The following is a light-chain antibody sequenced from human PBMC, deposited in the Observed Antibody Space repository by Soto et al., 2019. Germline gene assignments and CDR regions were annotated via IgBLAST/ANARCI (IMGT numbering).Light chain of an antibody. CDR3: QQYNSYPWT. Sequence: DIHLSQSQSFLSASVGERVTIACRASQSISSWLAWYQQKQGKAPKLLIYKASSLESGVPSRFSGSGSGTEFTLPLSSLQPDDFETYYCQQYNSYPWTFGQGTKVDIK. CDR1: QSISSW. CDR2: KAS. J-gene: IGKJ1*01. V-gene: IGKV1-5*03.